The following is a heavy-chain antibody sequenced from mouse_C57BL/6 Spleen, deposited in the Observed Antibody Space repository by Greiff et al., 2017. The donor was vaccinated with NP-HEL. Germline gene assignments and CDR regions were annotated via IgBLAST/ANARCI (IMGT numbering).Heavy chain of an antibody. CDR2: IDPSDSYT. Sequence: VQLQQPGAELVMPGASVKLSCKASGYTFTSYWMHWVKQRPGQGLEWIGEIDPSDSYTNYNQKFKGKSTLTVDKSSSTAYMQLSSLTSEDSAVYYCARWGYGHAMDDWGQGTSVTVSS. CDR1: GYTFTSYW. J-gene: IGHJ4*01. CDR3: ARWGYGHAMDD. D-gene: IGHD1-1*01. V-gene: IGHV1-69*01.